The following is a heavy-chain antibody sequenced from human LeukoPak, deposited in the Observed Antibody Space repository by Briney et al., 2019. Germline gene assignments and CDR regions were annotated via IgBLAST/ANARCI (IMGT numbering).Heavy chain of an antibody. V-gene: IGHV1-46*03. CDR1: GYTFTSYY. Sequence: GASVTVSCKSSGYTFTSYYMHWVRQPPAQGLEWVGIINPSGGSTSYAQKFQGRVTMTRDTSTSTVYMELSSLRSEDTAVYYCAILRPGGFDYWGQGTLVTVSS. J-gene: IGHJ4*02. CDR3: AILRPGGFDY. CDR2: INPSGGST.